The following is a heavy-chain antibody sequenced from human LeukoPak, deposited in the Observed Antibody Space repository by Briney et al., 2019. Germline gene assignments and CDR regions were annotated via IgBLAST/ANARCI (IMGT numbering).Heavy chain of an antibody. J-gene: IGHJ4*02. CDR2: IYHSGST. CDR3: ARELRGSYFDY. CDR1: GGSISSGGYS. V-gene: IGHV4-30-2*01. Sequence: SETLSLTCAVSGGSISSGGYSWSWIRQLPGKGLEWIGYIYHSGSTYYNPSLKSRVTVSVDRSKNQFSLKLSSVTAADTAVYYCARELRGSYFDYWGQGTLVTVSS.